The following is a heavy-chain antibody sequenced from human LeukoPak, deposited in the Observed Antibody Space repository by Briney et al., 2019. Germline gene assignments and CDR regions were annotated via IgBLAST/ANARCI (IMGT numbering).Heavy chain of an antibody. CDR3: ARHPPSYYDFWSGYDSTFDY. V-gene: IGHV4-39*01. J-gene: IGHJ4*02. CDR1: GGSISSSSYY. Sequence: SETLSLTCTVSGGSISSSSYYWGWIRQPPGKGLEWIGSIYYSGSTYYNPSLKSRVVISVDTSKNQFSLKLSSVTAADTAVYYCARHPPSYYDFWSGYDSTFDYWGQGTLVTVSS. D-gene: IGHD3-3*01. CDR2: IYYSGST.